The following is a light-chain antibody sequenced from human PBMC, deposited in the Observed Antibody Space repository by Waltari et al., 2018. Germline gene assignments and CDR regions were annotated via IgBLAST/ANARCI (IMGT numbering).Light chain of an antibody. CDR1: ESISTW. Sequence: DIQMTQSPSTLSASVGDRVTITCRASESISTWLAWYQQKPGKAPKVLIFQASSLESEVPSRFSGSGSGTEFTLTISSLQPDDFATYYCQQYKTKYTFGQGTRLEIK. V-gene: IGKV1-5*03. J-gene: IGKJ2*01. CDR3: QQYKTKYT. CDR2: QAS.